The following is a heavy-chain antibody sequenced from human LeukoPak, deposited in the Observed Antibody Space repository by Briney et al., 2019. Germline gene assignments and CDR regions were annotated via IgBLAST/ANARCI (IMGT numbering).Heavy chain of an antibody. CDR3: ARGRGYTYGTFDY. V-gene: IGHV5-51*01. Sequence: GESLKISCKGSGYTFTTYWIGWVRQMPGKGLEWMGIIYPGDSDTRYSPSFQGQVTISADKSISTAYLHWSSLKASDTAMYYCARGRGYTYGTFDYWGQGALVTVSS. J-gene: IGHJ4*02. CDR1: GYTFTTYW. CDR2: IYPGDSDT. D-gene: IGHD5-18*01.